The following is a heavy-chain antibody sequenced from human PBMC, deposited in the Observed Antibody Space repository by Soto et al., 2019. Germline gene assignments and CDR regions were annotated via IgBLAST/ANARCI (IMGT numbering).Heavy chain of an antibody. Sequence: QVQLVQSGAEVKKPGSSVKVSCKASGGTFSSYAISWVRQAPGQGLEWMGGIIPIFGTANYAQKFQGRVTITADESTSTAYMALSSLRSEDTAVYYCARGGFISTSCHVGDWFDPWGQGTLVTVSS. CDR2: IIPIFGTA. D-gene: IGHD2-2*01. J-gene: IGHJ5*02. CDR3: ARGGFISTSCHVGDWFDP. V-gene: IGHV1-69*12. CDR1: GGTFSSYA.